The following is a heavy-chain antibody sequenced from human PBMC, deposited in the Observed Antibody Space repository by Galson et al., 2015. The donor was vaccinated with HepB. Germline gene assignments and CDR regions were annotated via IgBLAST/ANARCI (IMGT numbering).Heavy chain of an antibody. CDR2: INTANSIT. J-gene: IGHJ4*02. D-gene: IGHD4-17*01. V-gene: IGHV1-3*04. CDR3: ARGGEFLDH. CDR1: GYTFTTYV. Sequence: SVKVSCKASGYTFTTYVIHWVRQAPGQRLEWMGWINTANSITKYSEKFQDRVMFSRDTSARTAYIELSSLRYADTTVYYCARGGEFLDHWGQGTLVTVSS.